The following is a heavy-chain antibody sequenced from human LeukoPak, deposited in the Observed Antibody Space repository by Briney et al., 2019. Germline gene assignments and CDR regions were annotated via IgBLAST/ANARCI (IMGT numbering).Heavy chain of an antibody. Sequence: SQTLSLTCAISGDSVSSNSATWNWIRQSPSRSPEWLGRTYYRSQWYDDYAVSVKSRITINPDTSKNQFSLQLSSVSPEDTAVYYCVRGSKGSSPYWYFDLWGRGTLVSASS. D-gene: IGHD6-13*01. CDR3: VRGSKGSSPYWYFDL. V-gene: IGHV6-1*01. CDR2: TYYRSQWYD. J-gene: IGHJ2*01. CDR1: GDSVSSNSAT.